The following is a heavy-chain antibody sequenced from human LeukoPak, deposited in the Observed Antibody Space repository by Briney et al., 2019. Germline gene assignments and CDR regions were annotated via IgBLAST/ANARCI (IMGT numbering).Heavy chain of an antibody. CDR3: AREQYGDHFDN. Sequence: PGGSLRLSCAASGFTFSSYSMNWVRQAPGKGLEWVSYISSSSSTIYYADSVKGRFTISRDNAKNSLYLQMNSLRADDTAMYYCAREQYGDHFDNWGQGTLVTVSS. J-gene: IGHJ4*02. D-gene: IGHD4-17*01. CDR1: GFTFSSYS. V-gene: IGHV3-48*01. CDR2: ISSSSSTI.